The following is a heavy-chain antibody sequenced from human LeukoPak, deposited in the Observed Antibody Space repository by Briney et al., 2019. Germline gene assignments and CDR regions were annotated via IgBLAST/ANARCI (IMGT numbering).Heavy chain of an antibody. CDR2: ISSISSYI. Sequence: IPGGSLRLSCAASGFTFSSYSMNWVRQAPRKGLEWVSAISSISSYIYYADSVKGRFTISRENAKNSMYLQMNSLRAEDTAVYYCARELPSSGWYFDYWGQGTLVTVSS. CDR3: ARELPSSGWYFDY. CDR1: GFTFSSYS. D-gene: IGHD6-19*01. J-gene: IGHJ4*02. V-gene: IGHV3-21*01.